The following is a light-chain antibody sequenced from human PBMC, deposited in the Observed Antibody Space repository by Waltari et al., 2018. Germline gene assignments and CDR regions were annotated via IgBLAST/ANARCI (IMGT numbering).Light chain of an antibody. CDR3: SSYTSSSTPWV. J-gene: IGLJ3*02. V-gene: IGLV2-14*01. Sequence: QSALTQPASVSGSPGQSITISCTGTSSDVGGYNYVSWYQQHPGKAPKLIIYDVSNRPSGVSNPFSGSKSGNTASLTISGLQAEDEADYYCSSYTSSSTPWVFGGGTKLTVL. CDR2: DVS. CDR1: SSDVGGYNY.